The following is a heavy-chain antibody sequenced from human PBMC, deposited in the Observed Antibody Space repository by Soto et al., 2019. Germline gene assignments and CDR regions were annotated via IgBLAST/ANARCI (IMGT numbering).Heavy chain of an antibody. V-gene: IGHV4-30-4*01. CDR1: GGSISSGDYY. J-gene: IGHJ5*02. CDR3: ARGARLGVVVVAANWFDP. D-gene: IGHD2-15*01. Sequence: PSETLSLTCTVSGGSISSGDYYWSWIRQPPGKGLEWIGYIYYSGSTYYNPSLKSRVTISVDTSKNQFSLKLSSVTAADTAVYYCARGARLGVVVVAANWFDPWGQGTLVTVS. CDR2: IYYSGST.